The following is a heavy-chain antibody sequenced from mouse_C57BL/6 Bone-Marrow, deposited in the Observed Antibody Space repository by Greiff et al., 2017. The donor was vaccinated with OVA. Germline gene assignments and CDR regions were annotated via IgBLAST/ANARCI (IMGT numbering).Heavy chain of an antibody. V-gene: IGHV1-52*01. CDR2: IDPSDSET. Sequence: QVQLQQPGAELVRPGSSVKLSCKASGYTFTSYWMHWVKQRPIQGLEWIGNIDPSDSETNYNQKFKDKATLTVDKSSSTAYMQLSSLTSEDSAVYYCARDITTVVANWYFDVWGTGTTVTVSS. D-gene: IGHD1-1*01. J-gene: IGHJ1*03. CDR3: ARDITTVVANWYFDV. CDR1: GYTFTSYW.